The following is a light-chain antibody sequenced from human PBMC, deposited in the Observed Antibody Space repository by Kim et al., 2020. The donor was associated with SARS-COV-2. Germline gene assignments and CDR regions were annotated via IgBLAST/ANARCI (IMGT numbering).Light chain of an antibody. V-gene: IGKV1-27*01. CDR1: QDISDY. CDR3: QEYDRDPWA. CDR2: AAS. Sequence: ASVGDTVTITCRASQDISDYVAWYQHRPGRVPRVLIYAASTLQSGVASRFRGSASGTDFTLTINNLQPEDVATYYCQEYDRDPWAFDQGTKVDIK. J-gene: IGKJ1*01.